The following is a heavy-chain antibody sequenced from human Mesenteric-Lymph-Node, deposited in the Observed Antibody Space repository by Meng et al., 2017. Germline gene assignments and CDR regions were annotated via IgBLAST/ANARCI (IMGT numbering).Heavy chain of an antibody. CDR1: GDSVSTNSAA. D-gene: IGHD6-25*01. Sequence: QLQLHQSGPGLGKPSQTPSLTCAISGDSVSTNSAAWNWIRQSPSGGLEWLGRTYYKSKWYNDYAESVKSRITINPDTSKNQFSLQLNSVTPEDTAVYYCARDPAAFDFWGQGILVTVSS. CDR3: ARDPAAFDF. J-gene: IGHJ4*02. CDR2: TYYKSKWYN. V-gene: IGHV6-1*01.